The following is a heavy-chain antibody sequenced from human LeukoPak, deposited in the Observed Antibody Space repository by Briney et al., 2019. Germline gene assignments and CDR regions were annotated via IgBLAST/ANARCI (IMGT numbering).Heavy chain of an antibody. CDR2: FFRSGDT. CDR1: GFPITTGYY. V-gene: IGHV4-38-2*02. D-gene: IGHD6-13*01. Sequence: SETLSLTCTVSGFPITTGYYWGWIRQPPGKGLEWIGNFFRSGDTYYNPSLKSRVTISVDTSKNQFSLKLSSVTAADTAVYYCARDPPAAAGNYYYYMDVWGKGTTVTVSS. J-gene: IGHJ6*03. CDR3: ARDPPAAAGNYYYYMDV.